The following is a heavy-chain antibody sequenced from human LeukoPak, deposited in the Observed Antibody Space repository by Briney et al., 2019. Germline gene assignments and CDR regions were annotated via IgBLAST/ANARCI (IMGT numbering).Heavy chain of an antibody. CDR2: IRYDGSNK. CDR1: GFIFTNYG. V-gene: IGHV3-30*02. CDR3: ARDRRDY. J-gene: IGHJ4*02. Sequence: GGSLRLSCAASGFIFTNYGMYWVRQAPGEGLEWVAFIRYDGSNKYYEDSVKGRFTISRDNAKNSLYLQMNSLRAEDTAVYYCARDRRDYWGQGTLVAVSS.